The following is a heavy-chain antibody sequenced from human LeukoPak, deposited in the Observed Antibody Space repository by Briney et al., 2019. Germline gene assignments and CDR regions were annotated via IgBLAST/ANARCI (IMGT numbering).Heavy chain of an antibody. D-gene: IGHD3-3*01. J-gene: IGHJ4*02. CDR1: GDSISSYY. V-gene: IGHV4-59*08. CDR2: IYYSGGT. Sequence: SEPLSLTCTVSGDSISSYYWSWIRQPQGKGLEWIGYIYYSGGTDYNPSLKSRVTISVDTSKNQFSLKLSSVTAADTAVYYCARLEAYWGQGTLVTVSS. CDR3: ARLEAY.